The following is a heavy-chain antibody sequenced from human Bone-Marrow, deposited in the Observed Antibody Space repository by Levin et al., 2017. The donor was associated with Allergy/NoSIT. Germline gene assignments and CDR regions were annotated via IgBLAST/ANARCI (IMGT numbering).Heavy chain of an antibody. V-gene: IGHV5-10-1*01. Sequence: RGESLKISCKASGYRFTSYRISWVRQMPGKGLEWMGRIDPSDSYTNYSPSFQGHVTISVDKSISTAYLQWSSLKASDTAMYYCARLAIVATIGSPFDIWGQGTLVSVSS. J-gene: IGHJ3*02. D-gene: IGHD5-12*01. CDR1: GYRFTSYR. CDR2: IDPSDSYT. CDR3: ARLAIVATIGSPFDI.